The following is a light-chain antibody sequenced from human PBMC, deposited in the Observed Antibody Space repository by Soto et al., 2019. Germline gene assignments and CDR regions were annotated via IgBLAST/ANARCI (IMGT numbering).Light chain of an antibody. J-gene: IGLJ1*01. V-gene: IGLV2-14*01. CDR1: SSDVGGFNY. CDR2: DVY. CDR3: SSYTTSSSYV. Sequence: QSALTQPASVSGSPVQSITISCTGTSSDVGGFNYVSWYQHHPGKAPKLLIFDVYSRPSGISNRFSGSKSGNTASLTISGLQAEDEADYYCSSYTTSSSYVFGAGTKVTVL.